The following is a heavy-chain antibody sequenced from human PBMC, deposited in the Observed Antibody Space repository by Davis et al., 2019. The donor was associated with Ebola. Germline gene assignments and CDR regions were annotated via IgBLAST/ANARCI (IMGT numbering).Heavy chain of an antibody. CDR2: IIPILGIA. D-gene: IGHD2-15*01. J-gene: IGHJ3*02. CDR3: AARGVVVAVNAADDAFDI. Sequence: SVKVSCKASGGTFSSYTISWVRQAPGQGLEWMGRIIPILGIANYAQKFQGRVTITADKSTSTAYMELSSLRSEDTAVYYCAARGVVVAVNAADDAFDIWGQGTMVTVSS. CDR1: GGTFSSYT. V-gene: IGHV1-69*02.